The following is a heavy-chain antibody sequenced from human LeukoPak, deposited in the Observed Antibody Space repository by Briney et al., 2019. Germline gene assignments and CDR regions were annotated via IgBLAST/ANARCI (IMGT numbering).Heavy chain of an antibody. CDR3: ARAVLWSDFDY. D-gene: IGHD3-10*02. J-gene: IGHJ4*02. Sequence: ASVKVSCKASGYTFTGYYIHWVRQAPGQGLEWMGWINPHSGGTNYAQKFQGGVTMTRDTSITTAYMELSSLRSDDTAVYYCARAVLWSDFDYWGQGTLVTVSS. CDR1: GYTFTGYY. CDR2: INPHSGGT. V-gene: IGHV1-2*02.